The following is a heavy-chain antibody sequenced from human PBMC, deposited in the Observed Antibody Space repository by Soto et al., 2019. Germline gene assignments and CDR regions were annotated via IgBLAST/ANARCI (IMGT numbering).Heavy chain of an antibody. CDR2: IFSNAEK. J-gene: IGHJ6*02. V-gene: IGHV2-26*01. D-gene: IGHD6-25*01. CDR3: ARISGNSAYYYYYGMDV. Sequence: QVTLKESGPALVKPTETLTLTCTVSGFSLNSTRMGVSWIRQPPGKALEWLAHIFSNAEKSYSTSLKSRPTISKDTSKSQGVLTMTNMDPVDKATYHCARISGNSAYYYYYGMDVWGRGTTFTVSS. CDR1: GFSLNSTRMG.